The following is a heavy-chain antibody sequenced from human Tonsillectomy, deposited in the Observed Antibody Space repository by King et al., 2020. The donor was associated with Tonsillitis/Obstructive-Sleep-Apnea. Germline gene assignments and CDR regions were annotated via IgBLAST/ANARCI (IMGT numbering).Heavy chain of an antibody. D-gene: IGHD3-3*01. V-gene: IGHV3-43*02. Sequence: VQLVESGGGVVQPGGSLRLSCAASGFTFDHYDMHWVRHAPGKGLEWVSLISGDGGSTYYADSVKGRFTISRDNIKNSLYLQMNSMRTEGTALYYCAKDISFFWCSYYALGDVWGKGTTVTVSS. CDR1: GFTFDHYD. CDR3: AKDISFFWCSYYALGDV. CDR2: ISGDGGST. J-gene: IGHJ6*04.